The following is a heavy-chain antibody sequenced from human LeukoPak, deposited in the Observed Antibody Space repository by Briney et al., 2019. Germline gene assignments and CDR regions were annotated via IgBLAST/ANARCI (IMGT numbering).Heavy chain of an antibody. CDR1: GGSVSSGSYY. CDR3: ARRMDFWSGYYFDY. J-gene: IGHJ4*02. D-gene: IGHD3-3*01. Sequence: PSQTLSLTCTVSGGSVSSGSYYWSWIRQPPGKGLEWIGYIYYSGSTNYNPSLKSRVTISVDTSKNQFSLKLSSVTAADTAVYYCARRMDFWSGYYFDYWGQGTLVTVSS. V-gene: IGHV4-61*01. CDR2: IYYSGST.